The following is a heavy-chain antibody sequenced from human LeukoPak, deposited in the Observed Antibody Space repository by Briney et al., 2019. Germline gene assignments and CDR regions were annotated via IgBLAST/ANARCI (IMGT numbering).Heavy chain of an antibody. V-gene: IGHV3-23*01. CDR3: AKPIWGIDAFDI. CDR1: GFIFSDYY. CDR2: ISGSGGST. J-gene: IGHJ3*02. D-gene: IGHD7-27*01. Sequence: GGSLRLSCAASGFIFSDYYMSWIRQAPAKGLEWVSAISGSGGSTYYADSVKGRFTISRDNSKNTLYLQMNSLRAEDTAVYYCAKPIWGIDAFDIWGQGTMVTVSS.